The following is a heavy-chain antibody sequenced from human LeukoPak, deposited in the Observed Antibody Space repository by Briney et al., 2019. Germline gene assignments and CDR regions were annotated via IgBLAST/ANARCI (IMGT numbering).Heavy chain of an antibody. CDR1: GGSISSYY. V-gene: IGHV4-59*01. CDR3: ARGAGNYYDSSGFRVLYYCYYGMDV. J-gene: IGHJ6*02. Sequence: PSETLSLTCTVSGGSISSYYWSWIRQPPGKGLEWIGYIYYSGSTNYNPSLKSRVTISVDTSKNQFSLKLSSVTAADTAVYYCARGAGNYYDSSGFRVLYYCYYGMDVWGQGTTVTVSS. D-gene: IGHD3-22*01. CDR2: IYYSGST.